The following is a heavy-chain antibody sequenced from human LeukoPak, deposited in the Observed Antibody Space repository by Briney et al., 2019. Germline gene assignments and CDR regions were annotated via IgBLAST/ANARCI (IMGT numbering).Heavy chain of an antibody. D-gene: IGHD2-2*01. CDR2: ISAYNGNT. V-gene: IGHV1-18*01. Sequence: ASVKVSCKASGYTFTSYVISWVRQAPGQGLEWMGWISAYNGNTNYAQKLQGRVTMTPDTSTSTAYMELRSLRSDDTAVYYCARGGYCSSTSCYPPIYYYYGMDVWGQGTTVTVSS. J-gene: IGHJ6*02. CDR1: GYTFTSYV. CDR3: ARGGYCSSTSCYPPIYYYYGMDV.